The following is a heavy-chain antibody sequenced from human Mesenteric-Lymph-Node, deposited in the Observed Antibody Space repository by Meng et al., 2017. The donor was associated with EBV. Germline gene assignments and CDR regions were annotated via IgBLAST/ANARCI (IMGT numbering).Heavy chain of an antibody. CDR3: AKTRSGSPWDIDN. CDR2: MNPDSGDT. D-gene: IGHD1-26*01. CDR1: GYTFTSYN. V-gene: IGHV1-8*01. Sequence: QVQLVQSGAEVKKPGAPVKVSCKASGYTFTSYNINWVRQATGRGLEWIGWMNPDSGDTGYGQKFQDRVSMTRNTYISTAYMELSSLSHEDTAIYYCAKTRSGSPWDIDNWGQGTLVTVSS. J-gene: IGHJ4*02.